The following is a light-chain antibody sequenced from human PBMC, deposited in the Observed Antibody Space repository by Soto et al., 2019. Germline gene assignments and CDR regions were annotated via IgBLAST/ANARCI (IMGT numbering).Light chain of an antibody. CDR2: DAP. J-gene: IGKJ5*01. CDR1: QCFSRV. CDR3: QQHSNWPR. V-gene: IGKV3-11*01. Sequence: EIVLTQYPATLSLSPGKRATLSCSGVQCFSRVSAWHQQNPRQPPRRLLYDAPSRFNGIPARFSGSGSGTDFTFAIGSLGREEFAVYYCQQHSNWPRFGQGTRLEIK.